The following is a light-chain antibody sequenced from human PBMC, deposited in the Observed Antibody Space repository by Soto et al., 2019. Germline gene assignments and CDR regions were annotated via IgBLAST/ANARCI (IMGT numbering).Light chain of an antibody. V-gene: IGKV3-15*01. CDR1: QSVSIN. J-gene: IGKJ1*01. CDR2: GAS. CDR3: QQYNNWPRP. Sequence: EIVMTQSPATLSVSPGERATLSCRASQSVSINLAWYQQKPGQAPRLLIYGASSRATGIPARFSGSGSGTEFTLTISSLQSEDSAVYFCQQYNNWPRPFGQGTKAAI.